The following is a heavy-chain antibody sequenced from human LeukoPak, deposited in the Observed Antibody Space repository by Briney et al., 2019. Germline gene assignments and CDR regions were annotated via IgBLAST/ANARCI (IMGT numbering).Heavy chain of an antibody. D-gene: IGHD6-13*01. CDR3: ARGGTSSWYFVFDY. J-gene: IGHJ4*02. CDR1: GFTFRSYA. Sequence: SGGSLRLSCTASGFTFRSYAMTWVRQAPGKGLEWVSVISGSGDSAYYADSVKGRFTISRDNSKNTLYLQMNSLTAEDTAVYYCARGGTSSWYFVFDYWGQGVLVTVSS. CDR2: ISGSGDSA. V-gene: IGHV3-23*01.